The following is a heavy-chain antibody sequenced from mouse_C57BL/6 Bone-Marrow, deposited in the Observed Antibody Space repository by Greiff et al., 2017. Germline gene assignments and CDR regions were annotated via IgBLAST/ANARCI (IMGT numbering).Heavy chain of an antibody. CDR2: IYPGSGST. V-gene: IGHV1-55*01. CDR3: ARGDYDLFAY. J-gene: IGHJ3*01. Sequence: VQLQQPGAELVKPGASVKMSCKASGYTFTSYWITWVKQRPGQGLEWLGDIYPGSGSTNYNEKFKSKATLTVDTSSSTAYPQLSSLTSEDSAVYYCARGDYDLFAYWGQGTLVTVSA. D-gene: IGHD2-4*01. CDR1: GYTFTSYW.